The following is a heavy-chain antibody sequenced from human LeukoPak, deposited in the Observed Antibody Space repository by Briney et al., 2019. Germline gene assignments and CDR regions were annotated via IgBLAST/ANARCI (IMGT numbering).Heavy chain of an antibody. CDR2: INHSGST. CDR1: GGSFSGYY. Sequence: SETLSLTCAVYGGSFSGYYWSWIRQPPGKGLEWIGEINHSGSTNYNPSLKSRVTTSVDTSKNQFSLKLSSVTAADTAVYYCARRGYWNWFDPWGQGTLVTVSS. J-gene: IGHJ5*02. CDR3: ARRGYWNWFDP. D-gene: IGHD3-22*01. V-gene: IGHV4-34*01.